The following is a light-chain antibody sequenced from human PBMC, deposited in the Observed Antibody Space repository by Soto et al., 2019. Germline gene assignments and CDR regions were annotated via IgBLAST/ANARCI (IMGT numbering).Light chain of an antibody. CDR1: QSVSNSF. CDR2: GAS. CDR3: QQYDTPPWA. Sequence: ELVWTQSPGTLSLSPGERATLSCRASQSVSNSFLAWYQQKPGQAPKLLIYGASNRATGIPYRFSGSGSGTDFTLTISRLEPEDFAVYYCQQYDTPPWAFGQGTKVDIK. V-gene: IGKV3-20*01. J-gene: IGKJ1*01.